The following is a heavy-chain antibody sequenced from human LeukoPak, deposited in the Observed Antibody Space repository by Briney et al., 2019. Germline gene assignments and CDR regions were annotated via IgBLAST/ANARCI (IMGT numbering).Heavy chain of an antibody. CDR3: AREFNRGLPDY. Sequence: GASVKVSCKASGGTFSSDAVNWVRQAPGQGLEWMGGIIPISGIVNYAQKFQGRVTITADESTSTAYMELSSLRSEDTAVYYCAREFNRGLPDYWGQGTLVTVPS. J-gene: IGHJ4*02. CDR2: IIPISGIV. D-gene: IGHD2-21*01. V-gene: IGHV1-69*01. CDR1: GGTFSSDA.